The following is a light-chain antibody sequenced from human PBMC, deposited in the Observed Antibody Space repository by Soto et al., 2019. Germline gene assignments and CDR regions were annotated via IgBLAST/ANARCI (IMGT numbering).Light chain of an antibody. CDR3: KQSYITPYT. CDR2: AAS. V-gene: IGKV1-39*01. Sequence: DIQMTQSPPSLSASVGDTVTITCRASQSISVHLNWYQQKPGKVPKLLLYAASNLQSGVPSRFSGSGSETDFALTISSLQPEDFATYYCKQSYITPYTFGQGTKLQI. CDR1: QSISVH. J-gene: IGKJ2*01.